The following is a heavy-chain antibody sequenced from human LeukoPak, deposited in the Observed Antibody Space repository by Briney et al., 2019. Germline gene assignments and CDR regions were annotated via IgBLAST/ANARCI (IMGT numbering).Heavy chain of an antibody. CDR3: AKDHYEQQLVCDAFDI. CDR1: GFTFSSYA. V-gene: IGHV3-23*01. J-gene: IGHJ3*02. Sequence: PGGSLRLSCAASGFTFSSYAMSWVRQAPGKGLEWVSAISGSGGSTYYADSVKGRFTISRDNSKNTLYLQMNSLRAEGTAVYYCAKDHYEQQLVCDAFDIWGQGTMVTVSS. CDR2: ISGSGGST. D-gene: IGHD6-13*01.